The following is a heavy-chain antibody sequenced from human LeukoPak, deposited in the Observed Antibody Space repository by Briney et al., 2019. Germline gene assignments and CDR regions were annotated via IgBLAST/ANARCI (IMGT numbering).Heavy chain of an antibody. Sequence: SETLSLTCAVYGGSFSGYYWGWIRQPPGKGLEWIGSIYYSGSTYYNPSLKSRVTISVDTSKNQFSLKLSSVTAADTAVYYCARHNLHSSSWYGGYYYYYMDVWGKGTTVTVSS. CDR1: GGSFSGYY. V-gene: IGHV4-34*01. CDR2: IYYSGST. D-gene: IGHD6-13*01. CDR3: ARHNLHSSSWYGGYYYYYMDV. J-gene: IGHJ6*03.